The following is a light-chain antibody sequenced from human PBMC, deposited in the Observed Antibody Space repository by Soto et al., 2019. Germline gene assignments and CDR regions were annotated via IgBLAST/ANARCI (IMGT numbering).Light chain of an antibody. Sequence: QSALTQPASVSGSPGQSITISCTGTSSDVGSHNYVSWYQHHPGKAPKLLVFDVTNRPSGVSDRFSASKSGNTASLTISGLQAEDAAEYYCSSYTNRNTPWVFGGGTKLTVL. CDR3: SSYTNRNTPWV. CDR1: SSDVGSHNY. V-gene: IGLV2-14*03. CDR2: DVT. J-gene: IGLJ3*02.